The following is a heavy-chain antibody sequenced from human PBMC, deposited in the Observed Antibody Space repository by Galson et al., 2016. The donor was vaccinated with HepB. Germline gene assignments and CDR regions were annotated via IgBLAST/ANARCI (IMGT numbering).Heavy chain of an antibody. CDR2: IKQDGSEK. Sequence: SLRLSCAASGFTFTSYWMSWARQPPGKGLEWVANIKQDGSEKNYVDSVKGRFTISRDNAKNSLYLQMNSLRAEDTAVYYCAKAADYYDSSGYYYLNWFDPWGQGTLVTVSS. CDR1: GFTFTSYW. D-gene: IGHD3-22*01. J-gene: IGHJ5*02. V-gene: IGHV3-7*03. CDR3: AKAADYYDSSGYYYLNWFDP.